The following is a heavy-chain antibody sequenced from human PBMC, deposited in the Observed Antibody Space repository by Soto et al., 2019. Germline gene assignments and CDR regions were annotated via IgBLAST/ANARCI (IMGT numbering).Heavy chain of an antibody. CDR2: ISAYNGNT. J-gene: IGHJ6*02. V-gene: IGHV1-18*04. CDR1: GYTFTSYG. CDR3: ARDYYDSSGYCRWYYGMDV. D-gene: IGHD3-22*01. Sequence: GASVKVSCKASGYTFTSYGISWVRQAPGQGLEWMGWISAYNGNTNYAQKLQGRVTMTTDTSTSTAYMELRSLRSDDTAVYYCARDYYDSSGYCRWYYGMDVWGQGTTVTVSS.